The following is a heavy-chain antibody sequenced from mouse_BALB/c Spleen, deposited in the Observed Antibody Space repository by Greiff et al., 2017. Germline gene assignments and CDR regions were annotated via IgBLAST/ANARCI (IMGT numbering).Heavy chain of an antibody. D-gene: IGHD1-1*01. CDR1: GYTFTSYV. CDR3: ARALLLRYPAWFAY. V-gene: IGHV1S29*02. Sequence: VQLKESGPELVKPGASVKMSCKASGYTFTSYVMHWVKQSHGKSLEWIGYIYPYNGGTGYNQKFKSKATLTVDNSSSTAYMELRSLTSEDSAVYYCARALLLRYPAWFAYWGQGTLVTVSA. CDR2: IYPYNGGT. J-gene: IGHJ3*01.